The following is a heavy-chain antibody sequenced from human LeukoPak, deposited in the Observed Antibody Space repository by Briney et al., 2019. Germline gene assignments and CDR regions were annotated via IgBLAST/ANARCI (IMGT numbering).Heavy chain of an antibody. D-gene: IGHD5-12*01. CDR3: ARGPRGYSGYGLLRFDY. Sequence: SETLSLTCTVSGGSISSSSYYWGWIRQPPGKGLEWIGSIYHSGSTYYNPSLKSRVTISVDTSKNQFSLKLSSVTAADTAVYYCARGPRGYSGYGLLRFDYWGQGTLVSVSS. CDR1: GGSISSSSYY. J-gene: IGHJ4*02. V-gene: IGHV4-39*07. CDR2: IYHSGST.